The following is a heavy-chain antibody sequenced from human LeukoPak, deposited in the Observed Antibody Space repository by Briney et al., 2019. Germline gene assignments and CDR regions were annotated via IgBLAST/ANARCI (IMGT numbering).Heavy chain of an antibody. CDR1: GFTFSSYA. D-gene: IGHD3-10*01. J-gene: IGHJ3*02. CDR2: IFGSGGST. V-gene: IGHV3-23*01. CDR3: ARLNYYANKGPDAFDI. Sequence: GGSLRLSCAASGFTFSSYAMYWVRQAPGKGLEWVSGIFGSGGSTHYADSVKGRFTISRDNAKNSLYLQMNSLRTEDTAVYSCARLNYYANKGPDAFDIWGQGTMVTVSS.